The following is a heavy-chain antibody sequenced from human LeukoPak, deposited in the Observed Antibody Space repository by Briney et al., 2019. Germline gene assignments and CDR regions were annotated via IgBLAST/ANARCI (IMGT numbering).Heavy chain of an antibody. D-gene: IGHD3-16*02. J-gene: IGHJ4*02. V-gene: IGHV4-34*01. CDR3: ARRDRGDYVWGSYRSLSPFDY. Sequence: TSETLSLTCAVYGGSFSGYYWSWIRQPPGKGLEWIGEINHSGSTNYNPSLKSRVTISVDTSKNQFSLKLSPVTAADTAVYYCARRDRGDYVWGSYRSLSPFDYWGQGTLVTVSS. CDR2: INHSGST. CDR1: GGSFSGYY.